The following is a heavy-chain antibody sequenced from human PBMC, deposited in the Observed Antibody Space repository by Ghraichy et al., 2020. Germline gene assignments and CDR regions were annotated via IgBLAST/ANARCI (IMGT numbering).Heavy chain of an antibody. V-gene: IGHV4-39*01. CDR1: GAPISSSSYY. CDR2: IIYGGST. CDR3: ARHDDQANGAGTYSVDY. J-gene: IGHJ4*02. Sequence: SETLSLTCTVFGAPISSSSYYWGWIRQPPGKGLEWIGSIIYGGSTYYSPSLKSRVTISVDTSKKQFSLNVNSVTAADTAVYYCARHDDQANGAGTYSVDYWGQGILVTVSS. D-gene: IGHD3-10*01.